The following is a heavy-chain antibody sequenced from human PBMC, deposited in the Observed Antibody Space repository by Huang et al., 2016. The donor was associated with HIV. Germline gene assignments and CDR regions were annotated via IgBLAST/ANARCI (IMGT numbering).Heavy chain of an antibody. J-gene: IGHJ4*02. D-gene: IGHD2-8*01. V-gene: IGHV1-8*03. CDR3: ARGVRHQLIFNY. Sequence: VLLVQSVAEVKKPGASVKVSCTTFGYSFIDYDINWVRRAPGQGLGWMGWMSPHSGSTGYAQKFQDRVTFTRNTSINTAYMELSSLRSEDTAVYYCARGVRHQLIFNYWGRGTLVTVSS. CDR1: GYSFIDYD. CDR2: MSPHSGST.